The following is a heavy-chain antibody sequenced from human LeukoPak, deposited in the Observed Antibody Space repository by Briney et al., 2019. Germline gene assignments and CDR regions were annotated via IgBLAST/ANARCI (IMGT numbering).Heavy chain of an antibody. Sequence: GGSLRLSCAASGFTLSSYWMHWARQTPGKGLVWVSRMSSDESTTNYADSVRGRFTISRDNAKNALYLQMNSLRVEDTAVYYCARDVLIPGGTGSMDVWGQGITVTVSS. J-gene: IGHJ6*02. D-gene: IGHD3-16*01. V-gene: IGHV3-74*01. CDR1: GFTLSSYW. CDR3: ARDVLIPGGTGSMDV. CDR2: MSSDESTT.